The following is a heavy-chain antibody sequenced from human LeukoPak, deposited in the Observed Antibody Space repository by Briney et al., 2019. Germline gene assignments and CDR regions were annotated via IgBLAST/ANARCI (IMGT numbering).Heavy chain of an antibody. Sequence: GGSLRLSCAASGFTFDDYTMHWVRQAPGKGLEWVSLITWDGGSTFYADSVKGRFTISRDNSKNSLSLQMNRLRSEDTALYYCATERQKYFDYWGQGTLVTVSS. J-gene: IGHJ4*02. CDR1: GFTFDDYT. V-gene: IGHV3-43*01. CDR2: ITWDGGST. CDR3: ATERQKYFDY.